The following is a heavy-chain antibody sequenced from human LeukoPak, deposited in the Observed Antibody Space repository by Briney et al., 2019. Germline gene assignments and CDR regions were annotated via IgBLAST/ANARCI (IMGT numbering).Heavy chain of an antibody. D-gene: IGHD5-18*01. Sequence: PGGSLRLSCAASGFTFSGYGMNWVRQAPGKGLEWVSSISSGGSYMYYADSVEGRFTISRDNAKNSLYLQMNSLRDEDTAVYYCPPSKVTRYYFDYWGQGTLVTVSS. J-gene: IGHJ4*02. CDR2: ISSGGSYM. CDR3: PPSKVTRYYFDY. V-gene: IGHV3-21*01. CDR1: GFTFSGYG.